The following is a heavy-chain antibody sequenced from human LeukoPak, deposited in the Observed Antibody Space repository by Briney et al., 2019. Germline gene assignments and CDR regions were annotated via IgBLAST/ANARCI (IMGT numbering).Heavy chain of an antibody. J-gene: IGHJ6*03. CDR3: ARDREGYQLPQMRYYYYMDV. Sequence: GALRLSCAASGFTFSSYAMSWVRQAPGKGLEWVANINQDGSEKYYVDSVKGRFTISRDNAKNSLYLQMNSLRAEDTAVYYCARDREGYQLPQMRYYYYMDVWGKGTTVTISS. V-gene: IGHV3-7*01. D-gene: IGHD2-2*01. CDR2: INQDGSEK. CDR1: GFTFSSYA.